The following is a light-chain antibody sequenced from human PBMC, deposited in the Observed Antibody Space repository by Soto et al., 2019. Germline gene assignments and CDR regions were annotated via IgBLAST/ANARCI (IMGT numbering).Light chain of an antibody. CDR3: QQYGTSPWT. Sequence: EIVLTQSPGTLSLSPGERATLSCRASQSVSKSSFAWYQQKPGQSPRLLIYGASKRATGIPDRFSGSGSVTDFTLTISRLEPEDFAVYYCQQYGTSPWTFGQGTKVEIQ. J-gene: IGKJ1*01. V-gene: IGKV3-20*01. CDR2: GAS. CDR1: QSVSKSS.